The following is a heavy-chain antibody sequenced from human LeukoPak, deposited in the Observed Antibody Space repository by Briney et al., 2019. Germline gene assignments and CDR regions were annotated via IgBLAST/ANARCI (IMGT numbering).Heavy chain of an antibody. CDR3: ARRSGNYWYFDL. CDR1: GDSISNYH. Sequence: PSETLSLTCTVSGDSISNYHWSWIRQPAGKGLEWLGRIYSSGSNNYNPSLNSRVTMSLDPSTNLISLKHASATAPGTAVYYCARRSGNYWYFDLWGRGTLVTVSS. D-gene: IGHD2-15*01. V-gene: IGHV4-4*07. J-gene: IGHJ2*01. CDR2: IYSSGSN.